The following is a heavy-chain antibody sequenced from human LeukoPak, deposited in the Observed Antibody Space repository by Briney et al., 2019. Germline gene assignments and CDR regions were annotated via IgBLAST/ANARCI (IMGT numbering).Heavy chain of an antibody. CDR1: GGSISSSNW. J-gene: IGHJ4*02. Sequence: SETLSLTCAVSGGSISSSNWWSWVRQPPGKGLEWIGEIYHSGSTNYNPSLKSRVTISVDKSKNQFSLKLSSETAADTAVYYCARVSSGATMVDYWGQGTLVTVSS. D-gene: IGHD1-26*01. CDR3: ARVSSGATMVDY. CDR2: IYHSGST. V-gene: IGHV4-4*02.